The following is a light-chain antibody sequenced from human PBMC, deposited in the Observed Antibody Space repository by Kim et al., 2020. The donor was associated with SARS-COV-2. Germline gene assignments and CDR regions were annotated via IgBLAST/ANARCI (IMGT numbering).Light chain of an antibody. CDR3: QQYDNLPT. CDR2: DAS. Sequence: GDRVTITCQASQDISNYLNWYQQKPGKAPKLLIYDASNLETGVPSRFSGSGSGTDFTFTISSLQPEDIATYYCQQYDNLPTFGQGTKVDIK. CDR1: QDISNY. J-gene: IGKJ1*01. V-gene: IGKV1-33*01.